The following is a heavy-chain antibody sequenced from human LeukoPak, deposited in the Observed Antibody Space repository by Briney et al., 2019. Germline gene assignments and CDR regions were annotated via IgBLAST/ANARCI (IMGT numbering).Heavy chain of an antibody. J-gene: IGHJ3*02. Sequence: SETLSLTXTVSGGSISSYYWSWIRQPPGKGLEWIGYIYYSGSTNYNPSLKSRVTISVDTSKNQFSLKLSSVTAADTAVYYCARDVLSAFDIWGQGTMVTVSS. CDR1: GGSISSYY. CDR3: ARDVLSAFDI. D-gene: IGHD3-16*01. V-gene: IGHV4-59*01. CDR2: IYYSGST.